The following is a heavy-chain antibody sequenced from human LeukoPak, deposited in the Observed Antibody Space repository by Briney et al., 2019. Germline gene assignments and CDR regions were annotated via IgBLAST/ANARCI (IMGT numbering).Heavy chain of an antibody. CDR3: AKDRLGAVAEYPDY. V-gene: IGHV3-53*01. D-gene: IGHD6-19*01. Sequence: GGSLRLSCAASGFTVSSNYMSWVRQAPGKGLEWVSVIYSGGSTYYADSVKGRFTISRDNSKNTLYLQMNSLRAEDTAVYYCAKDRLGAVAEYPDYWGQGTLVTVSS. CDR1: GFTVSSNY. CDR2: IYSGGST. J-gene: IGHJ4*02.